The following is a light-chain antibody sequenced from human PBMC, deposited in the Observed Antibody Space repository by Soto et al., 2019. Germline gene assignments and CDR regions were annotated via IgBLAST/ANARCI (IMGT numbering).Light chain of an antibody. CDR2: EFC. CDR1: SSDVGVYNF. Sequence: QSALTQPASVFGSPGQLITISCAGTSSDVGVYNFVSWYQQHPGKASKLRIFEFCNRPSGVSNRSSGSKPGNTASLTISVLQPEDEADYYCSSYTTSSTIVFGTGTKLTV. J-gene: IGLJ1*01. V-gene: IGLV2-14*03. CDR3: SSYTTSSTIV.